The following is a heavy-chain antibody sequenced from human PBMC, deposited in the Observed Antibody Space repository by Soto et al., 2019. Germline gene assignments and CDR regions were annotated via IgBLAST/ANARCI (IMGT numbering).Heavy chain of an antibody. Sequence: SETLSLTCTVSGGSISSYYWSWIRQPPGKGLEWIGYIYYSGSTNYNPSLKSRVTISVDTSKNQFSLKLSSVTAADTAVYYCARGRLRLGELSLYPDFDYWGQGTLVTVS. CDR3: ARGRLRLGELSLYPDFDY. CDR2: IYYSGST. CDR1: GGSISSYY. J-gene: IGHJ4*02. D-gene: IGHD3-16*02. V-gene: IGHV4-59*01.